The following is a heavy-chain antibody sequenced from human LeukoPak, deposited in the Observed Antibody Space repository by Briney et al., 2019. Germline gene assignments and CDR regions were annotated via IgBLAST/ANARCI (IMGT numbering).Heavy chain of an antibody. CDR2: ISDIGSI. CDR3: ARALDYLGNWFDP. D-gene: IGHD2/OR15-2a*01. CDR1: GGSISSYY. V-gene: IGHV4-59*12. Sequence: TSETLSLTCTVSGGSISSYYWSWIRQPPGKGLEWIAYISDIGSINYNPSLKSRVTMSVDTSKNQFSLKLSSVTAADTAVYYCARALDYLGNWFDPWGQGTLVTVSS. J-gene: IGHJ5*02.